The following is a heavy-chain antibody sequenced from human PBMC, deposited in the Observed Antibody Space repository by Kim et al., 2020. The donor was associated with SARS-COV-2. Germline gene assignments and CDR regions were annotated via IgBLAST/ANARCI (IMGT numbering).Heavy chain of an antibody. V-gene: IGHV1-8*02. J-gene: IGHJ4*02. D-gene: IGHD3-10*01. CDR3: ARGRGQGRGVY. CDR1: GYTFTSFD. CDR2: INTNTGHT. Sequence: ASVKVSCKASGYTFTSFDINWVRQAAGQGLEWMGWINTNTGHTGYAQKFQGRVSMTRNTAISTAYMELSGLRSDETDGYLCARGRGQGRGVYWGEGTQVT.